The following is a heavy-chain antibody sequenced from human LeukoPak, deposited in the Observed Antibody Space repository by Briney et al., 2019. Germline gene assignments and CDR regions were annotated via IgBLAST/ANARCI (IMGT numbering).Heavy chain of an antibody. CDR3: ARDRVDTAMVIFTY. Sequence: GGSLRLSCAASGFTFSSYAMHWVRQAPGKGLEWVAVIPYDGSNKYYADSVKGRFTISRDNSKNTLYLQMNSLRAEDTAVYYCARDRVDTAMVIFTYWGQGTLVTVSS. D-gene: IGHD5-18*01. J-gene: IGHJ4*02. V-gene: IGHV3-30-3*01. CDR1: GFTFSSYA. CDR2: IPYDGSNK.